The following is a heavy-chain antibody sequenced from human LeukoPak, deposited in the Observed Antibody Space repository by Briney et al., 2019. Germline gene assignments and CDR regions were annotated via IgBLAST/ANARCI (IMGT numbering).Heavy chain of an antibody. CDR3: ARGGDILTGLHPFDY. D-gene: IGHD3-9*01. CDR1: GFTFSSYS. V-gene: IGHV3-21*01. Sequence: GGSLRLSCAASGFTFSSYSMNWVRQAPGKGLEWVSSISSSSSYIYYADSVKGRFTISRDNAKNSLYLQMNSLRAEDTAVYYCARGGDILTGLHPFDYWGQGTLVTVSS. J-gene: IGHJ4*02. CDR2: ISSSSSYI.